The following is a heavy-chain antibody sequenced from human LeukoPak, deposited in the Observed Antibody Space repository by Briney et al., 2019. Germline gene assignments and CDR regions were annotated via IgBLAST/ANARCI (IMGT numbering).Heavy chain of an antibody. D-gene: IGHD3-16*01. CDR2: IRSDGSDK. CDR1: GFTFSSFS. J-gene: IGHJ4*02. Sequence: GGSLRLSCAASGFTFSSFSMHWVRQAPGKGLEWVAFIRSDGSDKYYADSLKGRFTISRDNSKNTLYLQLNNLRTEDTAVYHCATRAFSSTTYGFGFRGQGTLVTVSS. CDR3: ATRAFSSTTYGFGF. V-gene: IGHV3-30*02.